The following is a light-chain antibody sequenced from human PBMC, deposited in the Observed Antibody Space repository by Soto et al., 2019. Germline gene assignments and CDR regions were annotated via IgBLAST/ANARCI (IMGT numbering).Light chain of an antibody. Sequence: QSALTQPASVSGSPGQSITISCTGTSSDVGGYNYVSWYQQHPGKAPKLMIYDVSNRPSGVSTRFSGSKSGNTASLTISGLQAEDEADYYCRSYTSSSTPVFGGGTKVTVL. CDR1: SSDVGGYNY. J-gene: IGLJ2*01. CDR2: DVS. CDR3: RSYTSSSTPV. V-gene: IGLV2-14*01.